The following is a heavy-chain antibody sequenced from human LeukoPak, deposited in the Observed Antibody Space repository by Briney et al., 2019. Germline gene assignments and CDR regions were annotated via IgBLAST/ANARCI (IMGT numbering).Heavy chain of an antibody. V-gene: IGHV3-48*04. CDR3: ARVLYYYDSSGSSRSFIDY. J-gene: IGHJ4*02. D-gene: IGHD3-22*01. CDR1: GFTFSSYS. Sequence: GGSLRLSCAASGFTFSSYSMNWVRQAPGKGLEWVSYISSSGSTIYYADSVKGRFTISRDNAKNSLYLQMNSLRAEDTAVYYCARVLYYYDSSGSSRSFIDYWGQGTLVTVSS. CDR2: ISSSGSTI.